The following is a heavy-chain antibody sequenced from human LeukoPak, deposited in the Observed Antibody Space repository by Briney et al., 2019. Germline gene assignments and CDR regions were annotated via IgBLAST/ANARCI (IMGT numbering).Heavy chain of an antibody. CDR2: IVVGSGNT. Sequence: GASVKVSCKASGFTFTSSAMQWVRQARGQRLEWIGWIVVGSGNTNYAQKFQERVTITRDMSTSTAYMELSSLRSEDTAVYYCAAAYGIVGAPIDYWGQGTLVTVSS. CDR3: AAAYGIVGAPIDY. V-gene: IGHV1-58*02. J-gene: IGHJ4*02. CDR1: GFTFTSSA. D-gene: IGHD1-26*01.